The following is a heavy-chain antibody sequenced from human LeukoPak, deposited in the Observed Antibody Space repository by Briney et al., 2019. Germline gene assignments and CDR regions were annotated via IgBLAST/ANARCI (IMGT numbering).Heavy chain of an antibody. V-gene: IGHV1-2*02. CDR1: GGTFSSYA. CDR3: ARDRSLSS. J-gene: IGHJ5*02. Sequence: ASVKVSCKASGGTFSSYAISWVRQAPGQGLEWMGWINPNSGGTNYAQKFQGRVTMTRDTSISTAYMELSRLRSDDTAVYYCARDRSLSSWGQGTLVTVSS. CDR2: INPNSGGT. D-gene: IGHD3-16*02.